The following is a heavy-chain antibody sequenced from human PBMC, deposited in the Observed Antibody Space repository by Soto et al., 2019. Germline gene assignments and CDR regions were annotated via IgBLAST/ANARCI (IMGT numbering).Heavy chain of an antibody. CDR1: GFTFSSYG. CDR2: IWYDGSNK. V-gene: IGHV3-33*01. J-gene: IGHJ6*02. Sequence: GGSLRLSCAASGFTFSSYGMHWVRQAPGKGLEWVAVIWYDGSNKYYADSVKGRFTISRDNSKNTLYLQMNSLRAEDTAVYYCARHLTAMVPVGDYYYYGMDVWGQGTTVTVS. D-gene: IGHD5-18*01. CDR3: ARHLTAMVPVGDYYYYGMDV.